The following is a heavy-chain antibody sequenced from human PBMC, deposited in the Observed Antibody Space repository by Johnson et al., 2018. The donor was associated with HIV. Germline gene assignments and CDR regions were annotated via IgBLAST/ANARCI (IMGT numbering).Heavy chain of an antibody. CDR2: ISGSGGST. CDR3: ARGLVGWASTVASYAFDI. D-gene: IGHD6-19*01. CDR1: GFTFSSYA. Sequence: VQLVESGGGLVQPGGSLRLSCAASGFTFSSYAMSWVRQAPGKGLEWVSAISGSGGSTYYADSVKGRFTISRDNSKNTLYLHMHSLRAEDTAVYYCARGLVGWASTVASYAFDIWGQGTMVTVSS. J-gene: IGHJ3*02. V-gene: IGHV3-23*04.